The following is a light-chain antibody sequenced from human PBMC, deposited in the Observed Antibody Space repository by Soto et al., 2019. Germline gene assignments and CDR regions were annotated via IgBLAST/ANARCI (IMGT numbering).Light chain of an antibody. Sequence: QSVLTQPPSVSGAPGQRVTISCTGSSSNIGAGYDVHWYPQLPGTAPKLLIYGNSNRPAGVPDRCSGSKSGTSASLPITGLQAEDEADDYCQSYDGSLSGWVFGGGTKRTVL. J-gene: IGLJ3*02. CDR1: SSNIGAGYD. CDR2: GNS. V-gene: IGLV1-40*01. CDR3: QSYDGSLSGWV.